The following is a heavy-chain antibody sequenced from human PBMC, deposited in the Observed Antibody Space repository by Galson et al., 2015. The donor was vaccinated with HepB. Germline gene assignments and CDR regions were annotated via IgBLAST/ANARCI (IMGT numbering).Heavy chain of an antibody. V-gene: IGHV4-61*01. Sequence: TLSLTCTVSGGSVSSGSYYWSWIRQPPGKGLEWIGYIYSSGSTNYNPSLKSRVTISVDTSKNQISLKVSSVTAADTAVYYCAREEDYSSGWGFDYWGQGTLVTVSS. CDR3: AREEDYSSGWGFDY. J-gene: IGHJ4*02. D-gene: IGHD6-19*01. CDR1: GGSVSSGSYY. CDR2: IYSSGST.